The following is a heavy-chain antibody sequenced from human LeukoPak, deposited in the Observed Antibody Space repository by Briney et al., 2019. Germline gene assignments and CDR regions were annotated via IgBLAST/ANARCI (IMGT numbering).Heavy chain of an antibody. D-gene: IGHD4-17*01. V-gene: IGHV5-51*01. J-gene: IGHJ4*02. CDR3: ARRAPYGDFDY. Sequence: LGESLQSSCKGSGYSFTTYCIGWVRQVPGKGLEWMGIIYPGDSDTRYSPSFQGQVTISADKSISTAYLQWSSLKASDTAIYYCARRAPYGDFDYWGQGTLVTVSS. CDR1: GYSFTTYC. CDR2: IYPGDSDT.